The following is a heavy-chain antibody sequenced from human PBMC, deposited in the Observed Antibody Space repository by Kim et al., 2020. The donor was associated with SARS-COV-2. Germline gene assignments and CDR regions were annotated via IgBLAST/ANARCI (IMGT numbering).Heavy chain of an antibody. V-gene: IGHV4-34*01. CDR2: EST. CDR3: ARDYKATVGL. J-gene: IGHJ4*02. D-gene: IGHD4-17*01. Sequence: ESTSYNPSHNRRVTLSVETSKNQFALSLGSVTAADTAGYYCARDYKATVGLWGQGTLVTVSS.